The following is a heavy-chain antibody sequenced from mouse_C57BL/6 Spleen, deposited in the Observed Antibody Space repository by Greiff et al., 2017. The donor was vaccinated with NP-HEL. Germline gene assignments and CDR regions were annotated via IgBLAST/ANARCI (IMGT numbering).Heavy chain of an antibody. J-gene: IGHJ4*01. CDR1: GYTFTSYG. V-gene: IGHV1-81*01. CDR3: ARRGFTVVAHYAMDY. D-gene: IGHD1-1*01. CDR2: IYPRSGNT. Sequence: QVQLQQSGAELARPGASVKLSCKASGYTFTSYGISWVKQRTGQGLEWIGEIYPRSGNTYYNEKFKGKATLTADKSSSTAYMELRSLTSEDSAVYFCARRGFTVVAHYAMDYWGQGTSVTVSS.